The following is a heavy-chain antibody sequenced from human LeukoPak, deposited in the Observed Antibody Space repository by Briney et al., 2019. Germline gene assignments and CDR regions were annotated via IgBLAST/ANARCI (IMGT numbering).Heavy chain of an antibody. CDR2: ISYDGSNK. CDR1: GFTFSSYG. J-gene: IGHJ4*02. V-gene: IGHV3-30*18. Sequence: PGRSLRLSCAASGFTFSSYGMHWVRQAPGKGLEWVAVISYDGSNKYYADSVKGRFTISRDNSKNTLYLQMNSLRAEDTAVYYCVKDWDSSPYFDYWGQGTLVTVSS. CDR3: VKDWDSSPYFDY. D-gene: IGHD3-22*01.